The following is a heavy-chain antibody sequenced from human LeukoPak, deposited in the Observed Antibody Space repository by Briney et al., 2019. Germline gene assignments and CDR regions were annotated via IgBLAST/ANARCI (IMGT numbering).Heavy chain of an antibody. CDR3: ARDFRYYYDSSGYYDAFDI. CDR2: IYHSGST. Sequence: SETLSLTCTVSGGSISSGGYYWSWIRQPPGKGLEWIGYIYHSGSTYYNPSLKSRVTISVDRSKYQFSLKLSSVTAADTAVYYCARDFRYYYDSSGYYDAFDIWGQGTMVTVSS. D-gene: IGHD3-22*01. J-gene: IGHJ3*02. CDR1: GGSISSGGYY. V-gene: IGHV4-30-2*01.